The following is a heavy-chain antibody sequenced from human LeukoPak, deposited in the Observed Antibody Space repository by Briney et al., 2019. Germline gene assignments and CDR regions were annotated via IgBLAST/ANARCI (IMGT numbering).Heavy chain of an antibody. CDR2: IYSNEAT. CDR1: GGSIKGYH. J-gene: IGHJ3*02. Sequence: PSETLSLTCTVSGGSIKGYHWSWIRQPPGKGLEWIGYIYSNEATEYKDSLKRRVTISADTSKNQFSLKLTSVSAADPSIYFCARRYDFHIWGQGTMVTVSS. V-gene: IGHV4-4*08. CDR3: ARRYDFHI.